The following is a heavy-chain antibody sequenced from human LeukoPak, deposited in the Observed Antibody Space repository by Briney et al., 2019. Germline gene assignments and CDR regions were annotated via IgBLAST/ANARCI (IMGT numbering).Heavy chain of an antibody. Sequence: TGGSLRLSCAASGFTFSNAWMSWVRQAPGKGLEWVAVIWYDGSNKYYVDSVKGRFTISRDNSKNTLYLQMNSLRAEDTAVYYCARDQAAAGWFDPWGQGTLVTVSS. J-gene: IGHJ5*02. CDR2: IWYDGSNK. CDR1: GFTFSNAW. D-gene: IGHD6-13*01. CDR3: ARDQAAAGWFDP. V-gene: IGHV3-33*08.